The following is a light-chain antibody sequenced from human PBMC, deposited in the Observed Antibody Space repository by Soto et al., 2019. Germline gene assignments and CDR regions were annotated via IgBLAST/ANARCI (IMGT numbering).Light chain of an antibody. J-gene: IGLJ3*02. CDR2: EVS. CDR1: SSDVGGYNY. CDR3: YSYAGSNNGV. V-gene: IGLV2-8*01. Sequence: QSALTQPPSASGSPGQSVTISCTGTSSDVGGYNYVSWYQQHPGKAPKLMIYEVSKRASGVPDRFSGSKSGNTASLTVSGLQAEDEADYHCYSYAGSNNGVFGGGTKLTVL.